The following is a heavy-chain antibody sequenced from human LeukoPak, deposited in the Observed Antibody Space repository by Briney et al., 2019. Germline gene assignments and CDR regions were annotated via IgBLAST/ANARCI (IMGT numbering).Heavy chain of an antibody. CDR3: ARDSRNSVFGRFFDS. CDR1: GGSINNYY. D-gene: IGHD5/OR15-5a*01. V-gene: IGHV4-59*01. J-gene: IGHJ5*01. Sequence: SETLSLTCTVSGGSINNYYGSWIRQPPGRGLEWIGYIFYTGSTNYNPSLQSRVTISVDTSRNQFSLNLSSVTAADTAVYYCARDSRNSVFGRFFDSWGQGTLVTVSS. CDR2: IFYTGST.